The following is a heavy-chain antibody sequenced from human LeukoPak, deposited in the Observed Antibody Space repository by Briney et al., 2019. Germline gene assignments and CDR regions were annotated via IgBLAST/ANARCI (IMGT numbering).Heavy chain of an antibody. J-gene: IGHJ6*02. D-gene: IGHD3-10*01. CDR2: IIPIFGTA. V-gene: IGHV1-69*13. CDR1: GGRFSSYA. Sequence: GASVKVSCKASGGRFSSYAISWVRQAPGQGLEWMGGIIPIFGTANYAQKFQGRVTITADESTSTAYMELSSLRSEDTAVYYCARGHSYASGSLRPLYHYYGMDVWGQGTTVTVSS. CDR3: ARGHSYASGSLRPLYHYYGMDV.